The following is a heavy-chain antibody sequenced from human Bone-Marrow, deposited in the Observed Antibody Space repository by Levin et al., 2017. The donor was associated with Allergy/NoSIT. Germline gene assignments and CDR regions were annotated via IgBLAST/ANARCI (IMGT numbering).Heavy chain of an antibody. J-gene: IGHJ4*02. CDR1: GGSISSSSYY. D-gene: IGHD3-3*01. CDR3: ARDSIVYDFWSGYYTGMYYFDY. CDR2: IYYSGST. V-gene: IGHV4-39*02. Sequence: PSETLSLTCTVSGGSISSSSYYWGWIRQPPGKGLEWIGSIYYSGSTYYNPSLKSRVTISVDTSKNQFSLKLSSVTAADTAVYYCARDSIVYDFWSGYYTGMYYFDYWGQGTLVTVSS.